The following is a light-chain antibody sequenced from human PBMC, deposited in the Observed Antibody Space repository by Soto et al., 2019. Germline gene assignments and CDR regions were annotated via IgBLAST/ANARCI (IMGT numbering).Light chain of an antibody. V-gene: IGKV2-30*01. CDR2: DVS. Sequence: EVVMTQSPLSLPVTLGQPASISCRSSQSLAYIDGNTYLTWFHQRPGQSPRRIIYDVSNRDSGVPDRISGRVKGTDFTLKSTRVEDEDAGIYYCTQSTPWPPYSFGRGTKLEIK. CDR3: TQSTPWPPYS. CDR1: QSLAYIDGNTY. J-gene: IGKJ2*03.